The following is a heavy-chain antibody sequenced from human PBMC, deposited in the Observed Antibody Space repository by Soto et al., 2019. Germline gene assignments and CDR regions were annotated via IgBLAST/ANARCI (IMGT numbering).Heavy chain of an antibody. D-gene: IGHD6-6*01. CDR2: IYYSGRT. CDR3: ARTKDYSSSLDY. Sequence: LSLTCTVSGGSSSSGGYYWTWIRQHPGKGLEWTGCIYYSGRTYYNPSLKSRVTISVDTSKRQFSLKLSSVTAADTAIYYCARTKDYSSSLDYWGQGALVTVSS. V-gene: IGHV4-31*03. J-gene: IGHJ4*02. CDR1: GGSSSSGGYY.